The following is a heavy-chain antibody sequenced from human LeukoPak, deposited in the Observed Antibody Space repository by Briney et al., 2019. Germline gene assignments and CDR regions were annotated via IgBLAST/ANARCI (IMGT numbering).Heavy chain of an antibody. D-gene: IGHD1-26*01. CDR1: SGSFGNYY. CDR3: ARGGWELPEGYFDS. V-gene: IGHV4-34*01. J-gene: IGHJ4*02. CDR2: INHSGST. Sequence: PSETLSLTCAVYSGSFGNYYWSWIRQPPGRRLGWIGEINHSGSTNYNPSLRRRVIVSRDTSKNQFSLKLTSVTAADTAVYYCARGGWELPEGYFDSWGQGTLVTVSS.